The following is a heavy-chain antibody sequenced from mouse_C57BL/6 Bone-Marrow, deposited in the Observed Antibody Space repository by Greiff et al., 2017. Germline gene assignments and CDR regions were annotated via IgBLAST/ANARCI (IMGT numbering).Heavy chain of an antibody. V-gene: IGHV1-81*01. CDR1: GYTFTSYG. CDR3: ARSGVGPRFDY. CDR2: IYPRSGNT. J-gene: IGHJ2*01. D-gene: IGHD4-1*01. Sequence: VQLQQSGAELARPGASVKLSCTASGYTFTSYGISWVKQRTGQGLEWIGAIYPRSGNTYYNAKFKGKATLTADKSASTAYMELRSLTSEDSAVYFCARSGVGPRFDYWGQGTTLTVSS.